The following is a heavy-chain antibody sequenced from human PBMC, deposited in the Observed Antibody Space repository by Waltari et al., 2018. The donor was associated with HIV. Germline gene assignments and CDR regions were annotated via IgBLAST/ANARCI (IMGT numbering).Heavy chain of an antibody. Sequence: LEESGGGAVQPGESLRLSCEASGFSFGSFRMSWVRQVSGKGLEWVADIKEDGGERNVVDSVKGRFTVSRDNAKNLLILKMDNLKMEDSGIYYCARGAGSVWGQGTLVTVSS. V-gene: IGHV3-7*01. CDR2: IKEDGGER. CDR3: ARGAGSV. CDR1: GFSFGSFR. J-gene: IGHJ4*02.